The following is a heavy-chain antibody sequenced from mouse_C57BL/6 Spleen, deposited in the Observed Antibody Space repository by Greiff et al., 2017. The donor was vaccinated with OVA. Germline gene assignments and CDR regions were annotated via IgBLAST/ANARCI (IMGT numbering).Heavy chain of an antibody. V-gene: IGHV1-82*01. Sequence: VQLQESGPELVKPGASVKISCKASGYAFSSSWMNWVKQRPGKGLERIGRIYPGDGDTNYNGKFKGKATLTADKSSSTAYMQLSSLTSEDSAVYFCARGGGSYWYFDVWGTGTTVTVSS. J-gene: IGHJ1*03. D-gene: IGHD1-1*02. CDR2: IYPGDGDT. CDR1: GYAFSSSW. CDR3: ARGGGSYWYFDV.